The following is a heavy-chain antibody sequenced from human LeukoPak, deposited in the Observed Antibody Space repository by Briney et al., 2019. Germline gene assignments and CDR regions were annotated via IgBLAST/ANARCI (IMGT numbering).Heavy chain of an antibody. CDR1: GFTFSSYS. Sequence: GGSLRLSCAASGFTFSSYSMNWVRQAPGKGLEWVSYLSSSSSTIYYADSVKGRFTISRDNAKNSLYLQMNSLRAEDTAVYYCARDHSNWEGVDYWGQGTLLTVSS. J-gene: IGHJ4*02. CDR3: ARDHSNWEGVDY. CDR2: LSSSSSTI. V-gene: IGHV3-48*01. D-gene: IGHD7-27*01.